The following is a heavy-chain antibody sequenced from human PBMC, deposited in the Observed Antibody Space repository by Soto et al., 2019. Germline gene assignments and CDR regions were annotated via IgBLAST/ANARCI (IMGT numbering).Heavy chain of an antibody. J-gene: IGHJ5*02. Sequence: QVRLVESGGGVVQPGRSLRLSCAASGFTFSSYGMHWVRQAPGKGLEWVAVIWYDGSNKYYADSVKGRFTISRDNSKNTLYLQMNSLRAEDTAVYYCARDHIGYCSGGSCYARGDWFDPWGQGTLVTVSS. CDR2: IWYDGSNK. CDR1: GFTFSSYG. D-gene: IGHD2-15*01. CDR3: ARDHIGYCSGGSCYARGDWFDP. V-gene: IGHV3-33*01.